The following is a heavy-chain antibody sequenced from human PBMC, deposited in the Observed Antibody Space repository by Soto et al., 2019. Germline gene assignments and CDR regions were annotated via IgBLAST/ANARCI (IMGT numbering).Heavy chain of an antibody. Sequence: QVQLQQWGAGLLKPSETLSLTCAVYGGSFSDYYWSWIRQPPGKGLECIGEINHSGSTNYNPSRKSRVTQSVDTSKNQFSLKLSSVTAADKAGYYCARGRGSWGLNDWGQGTLVTVSS. CDR2: INHSGST. D-gene: IGHD1-26*01. CDR1: GGSFSDYY. J-gene: IGHJ4*02. V-gene: IGHV4-34*01. CDR3: ARGRGSWGLND.